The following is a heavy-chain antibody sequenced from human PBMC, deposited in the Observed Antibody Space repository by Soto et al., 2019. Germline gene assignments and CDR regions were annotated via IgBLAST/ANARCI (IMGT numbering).Heavy chain of an antibody. J-gene: IGHJ6*02. Sequence: AGGSLRLSCAASGFTFSSYAMSWVRQAPGKGLEWVSAISGSGGSTYYADSVKGRFTISRDNSKNTLYLQMNSLRAEDTAVYYCAKIPTMTGYYIGGYYYGMDVWGQGTTVTVSS. CDR1: GFTFSSYA. CDR2: ISGSGGST. V-gene: IGHV3-23*01. CDR3: AKIPTMTGYYIGGYYYGMDV. D-gene: IGHD3-9*01.